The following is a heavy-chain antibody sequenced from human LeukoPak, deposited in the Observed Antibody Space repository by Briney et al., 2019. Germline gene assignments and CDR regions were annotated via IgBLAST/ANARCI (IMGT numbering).Heavy chain of an antibody. CDR3: ARSPFMGSGSYYTGTGWFDP. D-gene: IGHD3-10*01. V-gene: IGHV3-21*01. CDR2: ISSSSSYI. J-gene: IGHJ5*02. Sequence: GGSLRLSCAASGFTFSSYSMNWVRQAPGKGLEWVSSISSSSSYIYYADSVKGRFTISRDNAKNSLYLQMNSLRAEDTAVYYCARSPFMGSGSYYTGTGWFDPWGQGTLVTVSS. CDR1: GFTFSSYS.